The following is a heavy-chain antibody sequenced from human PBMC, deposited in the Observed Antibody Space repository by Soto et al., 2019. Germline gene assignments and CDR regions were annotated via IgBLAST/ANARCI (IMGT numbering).Heavy chain of an antibody. D-gene: IGHD3-10*01. V-gene: IGHV4-31*03. CDR2: IFYSGNT. Sequence: SETLSLTCTVSGNSISTGAYYWSWLRQHPVKGLEWIGHIFYSGNTHYSPSLESRVTISVDTSKNQFSIKLTSVTVADTAVYYCAREGRSAAPQAGFDLWGQGTLVT. CDR1: GNSISTGAYY. J-gene: IGHJ4*02. CDR3: AREGRSAAPQAGFDL.